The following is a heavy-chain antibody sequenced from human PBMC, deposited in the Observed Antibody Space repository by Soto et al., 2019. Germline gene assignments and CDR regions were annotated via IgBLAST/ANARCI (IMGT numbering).Heavy chain of an antibody. J-gene: IGHJ6*03. Sequence: PGGSLRLSCAASGFTFSSYAMSWVRPAPGKGLEWVSAISGSGGSTYYADSVKGRFTISRDNSKNMLYLQMNSLRAEDTAVYYCAKPNSYGTETPPDYMDVWGKGATVTVSS. CDR1: GFTFSSYA. CDR2: ISGSGGST. V-gene: IGHV3-23*01. CDR3: AKPNSYGTETPPDYMDV. D-gene: IGHD5-18*01.